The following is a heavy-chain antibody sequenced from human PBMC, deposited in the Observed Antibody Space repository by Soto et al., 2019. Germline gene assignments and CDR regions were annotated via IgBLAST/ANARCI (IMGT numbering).Heavy chain of an antibody. CDR1: GYIFANYG. D-gene: IGHD4-4*01. Sequence: QVQLVQSGDEVKKPGASVKVSCKASGYIFANYGIAWVRQAPGQGLEWMGWISPYTGNTHSATKLQGSSTMATDTYTSRASMDLGSRTSDDTAVYYCVMVDNYVTHTPQDVWGQGTTVTVSS. V-gene: IGHV1-18*01. CDR2: ISPYTGNT. J-gene: IGHJ6*02. CDR3: VMVDNYVTHTPQDV.